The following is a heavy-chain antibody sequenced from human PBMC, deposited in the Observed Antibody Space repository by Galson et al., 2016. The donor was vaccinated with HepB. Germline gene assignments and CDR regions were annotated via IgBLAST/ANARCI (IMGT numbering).Heavy chain of an antibody. CDR2: IYHSGST. V-gene: IGHV4-4*02. D-gene: IGHD6-13*01. J-gene: IGHJ4*02. CDR3: AALVSSWSQLDY. Sequence: SETLSLTCAVSNGSIISSNWWNWVRQPPGKGLEWIGEIYHSGSTNYNPSLTSRVTISIDKSRNQFSLRLSSVTAADTAVYYSAALVSSWSQLDYWGQGMLVTVSS. CDR1: NGSIISSNW.